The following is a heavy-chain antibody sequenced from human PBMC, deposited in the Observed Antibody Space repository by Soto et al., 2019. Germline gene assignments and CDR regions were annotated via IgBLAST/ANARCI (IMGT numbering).Heavy chain of an antibody. CDR3: ASANSSSYTRGGSFDY. J-gene: IGHJ4*02. CDR2: INHSGST. CDR1: DGSFSGYY. D-gene: IGHD6-6*01. V-gene: IGHV4-34*01. Sequence: KTSETLSLTCAVYDGSFSGYYWSWIRQPPGKGLEWIGEINHSGSTNYNPSLKSRVTISVDTSKNQFSLKLSSVTAADTAVYYCASANSSSYTRGGSFDYWGQGTLVTVSS.